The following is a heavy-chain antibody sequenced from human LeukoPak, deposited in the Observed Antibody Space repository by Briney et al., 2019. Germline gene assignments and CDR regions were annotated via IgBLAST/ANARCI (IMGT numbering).Heavy chain of an antibody. J-gene: IGHJ3*02. Sequence: ASVKVSCKASGYTFTGYYMHWGRRAPGQGLGWMGWITPNSGRTSYAQKVQGRVTMTRDTSISTAYMELSRLRSDDTAVYYCAGSLPNHDAFDIWGQGTMVTVSS. CDR2: ITPNSGRT. CDR3: AGSLPNHDAFDI. V-gene: IGHV1-2*02. D-gene: IGHD1-14*01. CDR1: GYTFTGYY.